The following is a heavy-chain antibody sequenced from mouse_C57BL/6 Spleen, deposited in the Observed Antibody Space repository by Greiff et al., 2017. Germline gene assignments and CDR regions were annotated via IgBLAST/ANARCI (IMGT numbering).Heavy chain of an antibody. CDR1: GFSLTSYG. CDR3: AKNDGYDGDYFDY. D-gene: IGHD2-2*01. CDR2: IWRGGST. V-gene: IGHV2-5*01. Sequence: VQLQQSGPGLVKPSQSLSITCTVSGFSLTSYGVHWVRQSPGKGLEWLGVIWRGGSTDYNAAFMSRLSITKDNSKSQVFFKMNSLQADDTAIYYCAKNDGYDGDYFDYWGQGTTLTVSS. J-gene: IGHJ2*01.